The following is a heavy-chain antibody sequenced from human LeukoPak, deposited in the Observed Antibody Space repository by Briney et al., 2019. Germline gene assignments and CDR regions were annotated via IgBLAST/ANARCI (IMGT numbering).Heavy chain of an antibody. Sequence: GGSLRLSCAASGFTFSSAWMSWVRQAPGKGLEWVGRIKSKTDGGTTDYAAPVKGRFTISRDDSKNTLYLQMNSLKTEDTAVYYCTTDPLGLTTVTTVVDYWGQGTLVTVSS. J-gene: IGHJ4*02. V-gene: IGHV3-15*01. CDR2: IKSKTDGGTT. CDR3: TTDPLGLTTVTTVVDY. D-gene: IGHD4-17*01. CDR1: GFTFSSAW.